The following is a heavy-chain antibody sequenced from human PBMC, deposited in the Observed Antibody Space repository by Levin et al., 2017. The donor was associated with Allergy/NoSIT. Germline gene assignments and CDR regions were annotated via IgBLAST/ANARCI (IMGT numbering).Heavy chain of an antibody. J-gene: IGHJ3*02. CDR2: IWYDGSNK. CDR3: ATLIAAAAVDAFDI. Sequence: GESLKISCAASGFTFSSYGMHWVRQAPGKGLEWVAVIWYDGSNKYYADSVKGRFTISRDNSKNTLYLQMNSLRAEDTAVYYCATLIAAAAVDAFDIWGQGTMVTVSS. D-gene: IGHD6-13*01. CDR1: GFTFSSYG. V-gene: IGHV3-33*01.